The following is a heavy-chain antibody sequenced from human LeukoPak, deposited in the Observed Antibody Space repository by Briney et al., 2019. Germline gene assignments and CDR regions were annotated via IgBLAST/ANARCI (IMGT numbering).Heavy chain of an antibody. CDR1: GGSISGSNCY. CDR2: IYYTGST. J-gene: IGHJ6*02. Sequence: SETLSLTCTVSGGSISGSNCYWGWIRQPPGKGREWIGSIYYTGSTYYNPSLKSQVTISVDTSKNQFSLKLSSVTAADTAVYYCARRMAGTNYYGMDVWGQGTTVTVSS. V-gene: IGHV4-39*01. CDR3: ARRMAGTNYYGMDV. D-gene: IGHD6-19*01.